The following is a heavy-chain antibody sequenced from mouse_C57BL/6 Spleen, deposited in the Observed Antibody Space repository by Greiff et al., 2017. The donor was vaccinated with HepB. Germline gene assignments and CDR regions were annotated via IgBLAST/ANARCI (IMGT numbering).Heavy chain of an antibody. CDR2: IDPETGGT. CDR1: GYTFTDYE. V-gene: IGHV1-15*01. CDR3: TRTNDGYYGYFDV. J-gene: IGHJ1*03. D-gene: IGHD2-3*01. Sequence: QVQLQQSGAELVRPGASVTLSCKASGYTFTDYEMHWVKQTPVHGLEWIGAIDPETGGTAYNQKFKGKAILTADKSSSTAYMELRSLTSEDSAVYYCTRTNDGYYGYFDVWGTGTTVTVSS.